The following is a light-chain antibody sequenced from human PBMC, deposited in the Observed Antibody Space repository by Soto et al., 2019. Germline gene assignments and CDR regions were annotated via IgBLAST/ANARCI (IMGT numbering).Light chain of an antibody. CDR3: SSYAGSMNLI. V-gene: IGLV2-8*01. CDR2: EVS. Sequence: QSVLTQPPSASGSPGQSVTISCTGSSSDVGGHNHVSWYQQHPGKAPKLMIYEVSKRPSGVPDRFSGSKSVNTASLTVPGLQAEDEADYYCSSYAGSMNLIFGGGTKLTVL. CDR1: SSDVGGHNH. J-gene: IGLJ2*01.